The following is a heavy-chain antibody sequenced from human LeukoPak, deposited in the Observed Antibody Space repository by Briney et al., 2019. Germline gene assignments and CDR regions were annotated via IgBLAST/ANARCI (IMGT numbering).Heavy chain of an antibody. CDR1: GGSFSGYY. Sequence: PSETLSLTCAVYGGSFSGYYWSWIRQPPGKGLEWIGEINHSGSTNYNPSLKSRVTISVDTSKNQFSLKLSSVTAADTAVYYCARGLQDDDIVVVPAAISPPGSKPAPTKFVFDYWGQGTLVTVSS. D-gene: IGHD2-2*01. V-gene: IGHV4-34*01. CDR2: INHSGST. J-gene: IGHJ4*02. CDR3: ARGLQDDDIVVVPAAISPPGSKPAPTKFVFDY.